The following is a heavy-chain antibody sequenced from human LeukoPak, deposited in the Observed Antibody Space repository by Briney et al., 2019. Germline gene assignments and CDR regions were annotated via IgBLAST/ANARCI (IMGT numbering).Heavy chain of an antibody. Sequence: PSETLSLTCTVSGGSISSSSYYWGWIRQSPGKGLEWIGTVYYNGATLYNPSLSSRVTISIDTSKNRFSLRLTSLTAVDTAVYYCAREDRAGAATGGDHWGQGTPVTVSS. V-gene: IGHV4-39*02. CDR1: GGSISSSSYY. D-gene: IGHD1-26*01. J-gene: IGHJ4*02. CDR3: AREDRAGAATGGDH. CDR2: VYYNGAT.